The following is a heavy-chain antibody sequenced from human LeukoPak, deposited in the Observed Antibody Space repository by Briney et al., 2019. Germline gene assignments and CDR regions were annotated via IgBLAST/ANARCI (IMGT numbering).Heavy chain of an antibody. V-gene: IGHV3-23*01. CDR3: AKALAYCGGDCYSASAEYFQH. J-gene: IGHJ1*01. CDR2: ISGSGGST. CDR1: GFTFSSYA. D-gene: IGHD2-21*02. Sequence: GGSLRLSCAASGFTFSSYAMSWVRQAPGKGLEWVSAISGSGGSTYYADSVKGRFTISRDNSKNTLYLQMNSLRAEDTAVYYCAKALAYCGGDCYSASAEYFQHWGQGTLVTVSS.